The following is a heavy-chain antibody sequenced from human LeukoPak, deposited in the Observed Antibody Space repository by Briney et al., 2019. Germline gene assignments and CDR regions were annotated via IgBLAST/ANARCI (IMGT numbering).Heavy chain of an antibody. Sequence: GGSLRLSCAASGFTFSSYAMPWVRQAPGKGLEWVAVISYDGSNKYYADSVKGRFTISRDNSKNTLYLQMNSLRAEDTAVYYCARDSGGYSYGGLDYWGQGTLVTVSS. J-gene: IGHJ4*02. CDR3: ARDSGGYSYGGLDY. CDR1: GFTFSSYA. V-gene: IGHV3-30-3*01. D-gene: IGHD5-18*01. CDR2: ISYDGSNK.